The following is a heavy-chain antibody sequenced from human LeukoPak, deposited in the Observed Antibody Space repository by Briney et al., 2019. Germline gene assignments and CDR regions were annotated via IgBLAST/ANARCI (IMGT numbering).Heavy chain of an antibody. D-gene: IGHD1-1*01. V-gene: IGHV3-30-3*01. CDR1: GFTFTDYY. Sequence: GGSLRLSCAASGFTFTDYYMSWIRQAPGKGLEWVAVISYDGSNKYYADSVEGRFTISRDNSKNTLYLQMNSLRAEDTAVYYCAREQLEFDYWGQGTLVTVSS. CDR2: ISYDGSNK. J-gene: IGHJ4*02. CDR3: AREQLEFDY.